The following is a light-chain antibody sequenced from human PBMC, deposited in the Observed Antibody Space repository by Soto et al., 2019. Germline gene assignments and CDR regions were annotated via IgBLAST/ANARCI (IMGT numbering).Light chain of an antibody. CDR3: PQYGSSPRT. J-gene: IGKJ2*01. CDR1: QSVSSSY. V-gene: IGKV3-20*01. Sequence: EIVLTQSPGTLSLSPGERATLSCRASQSVSSSYLAWYQQKPGQAPRLLIYGASSRATGIPDRFSGSGSGTDFTLTISSLEPEDFAVYYCPQYGSSPRTFGQGTKLEIK. CDR2: GAS.